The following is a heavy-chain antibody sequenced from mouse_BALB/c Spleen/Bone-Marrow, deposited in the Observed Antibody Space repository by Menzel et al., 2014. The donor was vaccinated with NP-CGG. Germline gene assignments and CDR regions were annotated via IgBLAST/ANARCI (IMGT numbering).Heavy chain of an antibody. CDR2: ISSGGSYT. CDR3: ARHSGSTSYYYTMDY. Sequence: EVKLVESGGGLVKPGGSLKLSCAASGFTFSSFAMSWVRQTPEKRLEWVATISSGGSYTYYPDSVKGRFTISRDNAKNTLYLQMSSLRSEDTAMYYRARHSGSTSYYYTMDYWGQGTSVTVSS. CDR1: GFTFSSFA. V-gene: IGHV5-9-3*01. J-gene: IGHJ4*01. D-gene: IGHD1-1*01.